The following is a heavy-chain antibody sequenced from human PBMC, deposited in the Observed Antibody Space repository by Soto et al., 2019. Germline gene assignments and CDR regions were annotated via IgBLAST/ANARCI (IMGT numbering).Heavy chain of an antibody. Sequence: EVQLLESGGGLVQPGGSLRLSCAASGFTFSSYAMSWVRQAPGKGLEWVSAISGSGGSTYYADSVKGRFTISRDNSKNKLYLQMNSLRAEDTAVYYCAKDAQGDIVVVVTGFDIWGQGTMVTVSS. V-gene: IGHV3-23*01. CDR2: ISGSGGST. CDR3: AKDAQGDIVVVVTGFDI. CDR1: GFTFSSYA. J-gene: IGHJ3*02. D-gene: IGHD2-15*01.